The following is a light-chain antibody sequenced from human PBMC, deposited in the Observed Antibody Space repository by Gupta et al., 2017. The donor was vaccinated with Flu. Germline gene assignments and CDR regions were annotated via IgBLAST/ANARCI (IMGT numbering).Light chain of an antibody. V-gene: IGLV1-40*01. CDR3: QSYDSSLSGVV. CDR2: GNS. J-gene: IGLJ2*01. CDR1: SSNIGAGYD. Sequence: QSVLTPPPSVSGAPGQRVTISCTGSSSNIGAGYDVHWYQQLPGTAPKLLIYGNSNRPSGVPDQFSGSKSGTSASLAITGLQAEDEADYYCQSYDSSLSGVVFGGGTKLTVL.